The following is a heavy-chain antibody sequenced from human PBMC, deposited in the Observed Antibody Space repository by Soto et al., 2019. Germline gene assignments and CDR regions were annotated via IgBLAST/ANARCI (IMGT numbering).Heavy chain of an antibody. CDR1: GFIFGAYG. J-gene: IGHJ4*02. Sequence: SCAASGFIFGAYGMHWVRQAPGKGLEWVAVMSYDGSRKYYADSVKGRFTISRDNSNNTLSLEMNSLRTEDTAVYYCARDLYSYGYPDYWGQGTLVTVSS. CDR3: ARDLYSYGYPDY. CDR2: MSYDGSRK. V-gene: IGHV3-30*03. D-gene: IGHD5-18*01.